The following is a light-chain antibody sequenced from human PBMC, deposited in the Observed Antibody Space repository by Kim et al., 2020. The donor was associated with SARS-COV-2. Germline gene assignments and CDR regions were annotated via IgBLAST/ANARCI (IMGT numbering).Light chain of an antibody. J-gene: IGKJ5*01. CDR3: QQYNNWPPIT. CDR1: QSVGSN. V-gene: IGKV3-15*01. CDR2: GAS. Sequence: SPGERAPLSCRAGQSVGSNLAWYQQKPGQAPRLLIYGASTRATDIPARFSGSGSGTEFTLTISSLQSEDFAVYYCQQYNNWPPITFGQGTRLEIK.